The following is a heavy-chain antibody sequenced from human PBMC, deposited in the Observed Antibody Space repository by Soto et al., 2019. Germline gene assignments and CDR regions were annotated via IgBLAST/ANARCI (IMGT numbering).Heavy chain of an antibody. Sequence: PGGSLRLSCAASGFTFSSCAMHWVRQAPGKGLEWVSAISGSGGSTYYADSVKGRFTISRDNSKNTLYLQMNSLRAEDTAVYYCAKDQGRGAVLVPAHNPYYYYYGMDVWGQGTTVTVSS. CDR3: AKDQGRGAVLVPAHNPYYYYYGMDV. J-gene: IGHJ6*02. V-gene: IGHV3-23*01. D-gene: IGHD2-2*01. CDR2: ISGSGGST. CDR1: GFTFSSCA.